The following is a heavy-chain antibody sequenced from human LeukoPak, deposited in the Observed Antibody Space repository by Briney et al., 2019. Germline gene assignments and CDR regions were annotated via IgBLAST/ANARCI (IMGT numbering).Heavy chain of an antibody. D-gene: IGHD3-3*01. Sequence: GGSLRLPCAASGFTFGSSAMSWVRQAPGKGLEWVSSISSSGGSGGTPYYADSVKGRLTISRDNSKNTVSLQMSSLRAEDTAVYYCAKVGFSEMEWLLYSDHWGQGTLVTVSS. CDR3: AKVGFSEMEWLLYSDH. V-gene: IGHV3-23*01. CDR2: ISSSGGSGGTP. CDR1: GFTFGSSA. J-gene: IGHJ4*02.